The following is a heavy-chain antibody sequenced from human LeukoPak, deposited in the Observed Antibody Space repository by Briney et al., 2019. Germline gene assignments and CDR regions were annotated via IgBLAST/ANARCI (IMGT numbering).Heavy chain of an antibody. CDR1: GGSFTSSGYF. Sequence: PFETLSLTCTVSGGSFTSSGYFWVWIRQPPGKGLEWVGTVSYSGSTYYNPSLKSRVTTSADTPKRQFSLRLSSVTAADTAVYYCARQVVTGYYDYWGQGVLVTVSS. D-gene: IGHD3-22*01. CDR3: ARQVVTGYYDY. CDR2: VSYSGST. V-gene: IGHV4-39*01. J-gene: IGHJ4*02.